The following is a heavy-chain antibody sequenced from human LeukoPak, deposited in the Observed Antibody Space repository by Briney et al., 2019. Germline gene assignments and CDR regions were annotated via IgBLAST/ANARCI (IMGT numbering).Heavy chain of an antibody. Sequence: GGSLRLSCAASGFTFSSYWMSWVRQAPGKGLEWVANIKQDGSEKYYVGSVKGRFTISRDNAKNSLYLQMNSLRAEDTAVYYCASRSAMATIYYWGQGTLVTVSS. CDR1: GFTFSSYW. V-gene: IGHV3-7*01. CDR3: ASRSAMATIYY. CDR2: IKQDGSEK. D-gene: IGHD5-24*01. J-gene: IGHJ4*02.